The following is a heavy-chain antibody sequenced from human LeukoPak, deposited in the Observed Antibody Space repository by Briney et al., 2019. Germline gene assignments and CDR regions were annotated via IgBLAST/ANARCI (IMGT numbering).Heavy chain of an antibody. V-gene: IGHV3-30*18. CDR3: AKDRVDIVATINYYGMDV. CDR1: GFTFSSYG. D-gene: IGHD5-12*01. CDR2: ISYDGSNK. Sequence: PGRSLRLSCAASGFTFSSYGMHWVRQAPGKGLEWVAVISYDGSNKYYADSVKGRFTISRDNSKNTLYPQMNSLRAEDTAVYYCAKDRVDIVATINYYGMDVWGQGTTVTVSS. J-gene: IGHJ6*02.